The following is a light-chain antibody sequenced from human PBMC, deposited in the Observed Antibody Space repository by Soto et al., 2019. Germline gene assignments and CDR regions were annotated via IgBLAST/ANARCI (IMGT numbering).Light chain of an antibody. V-gene: IGKV3-20*01. CDR1: QSISSNF. CDR3: QQYGSSIT. Sequence: EIVLTQSPGTLSLSPGEGATLSCRASQSISSNFLAWYQQKRGQAPRLLIHGASNRATGIPDRFSGSGSGTDFTLTITRLEPEDFAVFYCQQYGSSITFGQGTRLEVK. CDR2: GAS. J-gene: IGKJ5*01.